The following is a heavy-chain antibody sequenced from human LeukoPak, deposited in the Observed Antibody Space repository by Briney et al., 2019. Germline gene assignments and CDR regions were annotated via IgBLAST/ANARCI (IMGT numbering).Heavy chain of an antibody. CDR2: LHHPDIT. J-gene: IGHJ4*02. D-gene: IGHD2-8*02. CDR3: AREGGHQLFYPSWTHTGHFDF. Sequence: PSETLSLTCTVSTYSIASGYFWGWIRQSPGKGLECLPTLHHPDITHYNPSLERRVTISTDPSRNHFSLTLKSVTAADTAVYYCAREGGHQLFYPSWTHTGHFDFWGQGIVVTVSS. V-gene: IGHV4-38-2*02. CDR1: TYSIASGYF.